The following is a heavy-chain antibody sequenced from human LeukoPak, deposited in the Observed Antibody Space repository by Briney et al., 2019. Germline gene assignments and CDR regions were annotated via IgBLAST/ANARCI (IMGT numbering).Heavy chain of an antibody. D-gene: IGHD6-13*01. J-gene: IGHJ5*02. CDR2: ISAYNGNT. CDR1: GYTFTSYG. CDR3: ARSRLGIAAAGTSWFDP. Sequence: ASVKVSCKASGYTFTSYGISWVRQAPGQGLEWMGWISAYNGNTNYAQKLQGRVTMTTDTSTSTAYMELRSLRSDDTAVYYCARSRLGIAAAGTSWFDPWGQGTLVTVSS. V-gene: IGHV1-18*01.